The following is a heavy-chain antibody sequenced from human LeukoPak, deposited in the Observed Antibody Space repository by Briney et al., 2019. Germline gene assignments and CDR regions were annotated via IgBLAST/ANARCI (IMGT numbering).Heavy chain of an antibody. Sequence: GGSLRLSCAASGFTFSSYGMHWVRQAPGKGLEWVSFIRYDGSNKYYADSVKGRFTISRDNAKNSLFLQMNSLRAEDTAIYYCARSMMVPRDYYYMDVWGKGTTVTVS. J-gene: IGHJ6*03. V-gene: IGHV3-30*02. D-gene: IGHD3-22*01. CDR3: ARSMMVPRDYYYMDV. CDR1: GFTFSSYG. CDR2: IRYDGSNK.